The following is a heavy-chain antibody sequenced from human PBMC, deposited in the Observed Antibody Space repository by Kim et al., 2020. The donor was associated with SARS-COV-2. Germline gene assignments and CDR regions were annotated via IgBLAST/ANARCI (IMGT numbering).Heavy chain of an antibody. V-gene: IGHV4-31*02. Sequence: SRVTISVDTSKNQFSLKLSSVTAADTAVYYCARDSLGIVGAKGVYGMDVWGQGTTVTVSS. CDR3: ARDSLGIVGAKGVYGMDV. J-gene: IGHJ6*02. D-gene: IGHD1-26*01.